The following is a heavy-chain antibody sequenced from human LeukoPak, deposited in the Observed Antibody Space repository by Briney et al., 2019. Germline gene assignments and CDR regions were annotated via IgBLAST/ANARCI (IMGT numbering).Heavy chain of an antibody. D-gene: IGHD6-19*01. Sequence: GGSLRLSCAASGFTFSSYAMSRVRQAPGKGLEWVSGISGSGGSTYYADSVKGRFTISRDNSKNTVYLQMNSLRAEDTAVYYCAKSSCGWTSFDYWGQGTLVTVSS. J-gene: IGHJ4*02. CDR1: GFTFSSYA. V-gene: IGHV3-23*01. CDR3: AKSSCGWTSFDY. CDR2: ISGSGGST.